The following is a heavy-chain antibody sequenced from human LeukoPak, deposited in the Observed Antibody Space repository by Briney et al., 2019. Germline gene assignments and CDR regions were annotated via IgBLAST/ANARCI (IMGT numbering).Heavy chain of an antibody. CDR3: ARLWQGAFDI. V-gene: IGHV3-48*01. J-gene: IGHJ3*02. CDR2: ISSSSSPI. Sequence: GGSLRLSCAASGFTFSSYSVSWVRQAPGKGLEWVSYISSSSSPIYYADSVKGRFTISRDNAKNSLYLQMNSLRAEDTAVYYYARLWQGAFDIWGQGTMVTVSS. D-gene: IGHD2-21*01. CDR1: GFTFSSYS.